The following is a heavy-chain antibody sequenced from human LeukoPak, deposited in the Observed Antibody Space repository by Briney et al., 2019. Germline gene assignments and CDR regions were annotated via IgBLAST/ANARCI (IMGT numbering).Heavy chain of an antibody. V-gene: IGHV3-7*01. Sequence: GGSLRLSCAASGFTFSRYWMSWVRQAPGEGLEWVANIKQDGSEKYYVDSVKGRFTISRDNAKNSLYLQMNSLRAEDTAVYYCAREAEGRFLERSIEQAGGGQGTLVTVSS. CDR3: AREAEGRFLERSIEQAG. CDR1: GFTFSRYW. CDR2: IKQDGSEK. J-gene: IGHJ4*02. D-gene: IGHD3-3*01.